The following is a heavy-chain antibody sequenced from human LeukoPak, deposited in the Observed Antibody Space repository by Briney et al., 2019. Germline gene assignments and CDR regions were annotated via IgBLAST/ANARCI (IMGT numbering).Heavy chain of an antibody. D-gene: IGHD6-6*01. Sequence: SETLSLTCAVYGGSFSCYYWSWIRQPPGKGLEWIGEINHSGSTNYNPSLKSRVTISVDTSKNQFSLKLSSVTAADTAVYYCARGRPQYYYYYYYMDVWGKGTTVTVSS. V-gene: IGHV4-34*01. J-gene: IGHJ6*03. CDR3: ARGRPQYYYYYYYMDV. CDR2: INHSGST. CDR1: GGSFSCYY.